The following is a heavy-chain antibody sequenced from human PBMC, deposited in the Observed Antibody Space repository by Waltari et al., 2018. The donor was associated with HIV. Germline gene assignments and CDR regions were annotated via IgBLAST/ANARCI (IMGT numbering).Heavy chain of an antibody. CDR1: GFTFSSYG. CDR2: IWYDGSNK. D-gene: IGHD3-3*01. V-gene: IGHV3-33*01. CDR3: ARQRIRFLYDFDY. Sequence: QVQLVESGGGVDQPGRSLRLSCAASGFTFSSYGMHWVRQAPGKGLEWVAVIWYDGSNKYYADSVRGRCTISRDNSKNTLYLQMNSLRAEDTAVYYCARQRIRFLYDFDYWGQGTLATVSS. J-gene: IGHJ4*02.